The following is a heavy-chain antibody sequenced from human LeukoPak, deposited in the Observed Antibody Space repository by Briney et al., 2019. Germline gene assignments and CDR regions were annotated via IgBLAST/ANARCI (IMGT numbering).Heavy chain of an antibody. J-gene: IGHJ6*02. V-gene: IGHV3-23*01. D-gene: IGHD5-24*01. CDR1: GFTFSSYA. CDR2: ISGSGGST. CDR3: AKRRKSAVTPQRYYYYYGMDV. Sequence: SGGSLRFSCAASGFTFSSYAMSWVRQAPGKGLEWVSAISGSGGSTYYADSVKGRFTISRDNSKNTLYLQMNSLRAEDTAVYYCAKRRKSAVTPQRYYYYYGMDVWGQGTTVTVSS.